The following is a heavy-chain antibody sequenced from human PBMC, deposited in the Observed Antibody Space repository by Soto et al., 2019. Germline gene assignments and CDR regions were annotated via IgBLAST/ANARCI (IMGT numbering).Heavy chain of an antibody. J-gene: IGHJ4*02. CDR3: ARDGYDSRGYYSALDY. Sequence: QVQLVESGGGVVQPGRSLRLSCAASGFTFSSYAMHWVRQAPGKGLERVAVISYDGSKKYYAASVKGRFTISRDNSKDTLYLQLNRRRAEDAAVYYCARDGYDSRGYYSALDYWCQGNLATVSS. V-gene: IGHV3-30-3*01. D-gene: IGHD3-22*01. CDR2: ISYDGSKK. CDR1: GFTFSSYA.